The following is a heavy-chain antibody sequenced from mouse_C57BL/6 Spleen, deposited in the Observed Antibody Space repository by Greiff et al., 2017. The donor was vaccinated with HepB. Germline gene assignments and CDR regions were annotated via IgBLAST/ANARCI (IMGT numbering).Heavy chain of an antibody. CDR1: GYAFTNYL. CDR3: ARSGRDGPFAY. CDR2: INPGSGGT. V-gene: IGHV1-54*01. D-gene: IGHD3-1*01. J-gene: IGHJ3*01. Sequence: VQLQQSGAELVRPGTSVKVSCKASGYAFTNYLIEWVKQRPGQGLEWIGVINPGSGGTNYNEKFKGKATLTADKSSSTAYMQLSSLTSEDSAVYFCARSGRDGPFAYWGQGTLVTVSA.